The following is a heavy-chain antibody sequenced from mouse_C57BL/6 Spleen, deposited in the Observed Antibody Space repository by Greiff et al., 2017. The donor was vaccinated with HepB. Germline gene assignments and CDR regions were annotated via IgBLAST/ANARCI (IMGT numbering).Heavy chain of an antibody. J-gene: IGHJ1*03. CDR3: ASYTVKPRYFDD. D-gene: IGHD1-1*01. CDR1: GYTFTSYT. Sequence: VQLQQSGAELARPGASVKMSCKASGYTFTSYTMHWVKQRPGQGLEWIGYINPSSGYTKYNQKFKDKATLTADKSSSTAYMQLSSLTSEDSAVYYCASYTVKPRYFDDWGTGTTVTVSS. CDR2: INPSSGYT. V-gene: IGHV1-4*01.